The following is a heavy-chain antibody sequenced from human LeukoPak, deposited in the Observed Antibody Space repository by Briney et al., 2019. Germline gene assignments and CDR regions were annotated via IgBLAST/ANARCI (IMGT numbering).Heavy chain of an antibody. D-gene: IGHD6-13*01. CDR1: GFTFDDYA. CDR3: AKDILAAAAGNYYYYGMDV. CDR2: ISGDGGST. Sequence: GGSLRLSCAASGFTFDDYAMHWVRQAPGKGLEWVSLISGDGGSTYYADSVKGRFTISRDNSKNSLYLQMYSLRTEDTALYYCAKDILAAAAGNYYYYGMDVWGQGTTVTVSS. V-gene: IGHV3-43*02. J-gene: IGHJ6*02.